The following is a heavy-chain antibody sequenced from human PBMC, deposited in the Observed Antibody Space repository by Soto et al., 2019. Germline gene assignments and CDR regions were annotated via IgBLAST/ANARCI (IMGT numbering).Heavy chain of an antibody. CDR3: ARSTYYYDSSGYMRADDAFDI. V-gene: IGHV4-39*01. CDR1: GGSISSSSYY. D-gene: IGHD3-22*01. Sequence: QLQLQESGPGLVKPSETLSLTCTVSGGSISSSSYYWGWIRQPPGKGLEWIGSIYYSGSTYYNPSLKSRVTISVDTSKNQFSLKLSSVTAADTAVYYCARSTYYYDSSGYMRADDAFDIWGQGTMVTVSS. J-gene: IGHJ3*02. CDR2: IYYSGST.